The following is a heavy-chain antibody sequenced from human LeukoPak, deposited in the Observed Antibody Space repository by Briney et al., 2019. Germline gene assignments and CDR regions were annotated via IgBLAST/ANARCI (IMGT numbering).Heavy chain of an antibody. D-gene: IGHD5-18*01. J-gene: IGHJ6*02. CDR1: GYTFTDYY. CDR3: ARVVGYSYYYYYGMDV. Sequence: ASVKVSCKASGYTFTDYYIHWVRQAPGQGLEWMGWISAYNGNTNYAQKLQGRVTMATDTSTSTAYMELRSLRSDDTAVYYCARVVGYSYYYYYGMDVWGQGTTVTVSS. CDR2: ISAYNGNT. V-gene: IGHV1-18*04.